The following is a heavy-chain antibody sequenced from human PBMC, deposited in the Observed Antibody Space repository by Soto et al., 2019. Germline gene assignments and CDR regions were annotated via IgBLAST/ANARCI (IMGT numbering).Heavy chain of an antibody. CDR3: AERGGRGAGNKAEYVHH. CDR2: ISGSGGTT. D-gene: IGHD1-26*01. J-gene: IGHJ1*01. CDR1: GFTFRSYA. Sequence: EVQLLESGGGLVQPGGSLRLSCVAYGFTFRSYAMSWVRQAQGKGLEWVSGISGSGGTTECADSVKGRCTISRDNSKKTLYLQMNSLRAEETAVYYCAERGGRGAGNKAEYVHHWGQGTLVTVSS. V-gene: IGHV3-23*01.